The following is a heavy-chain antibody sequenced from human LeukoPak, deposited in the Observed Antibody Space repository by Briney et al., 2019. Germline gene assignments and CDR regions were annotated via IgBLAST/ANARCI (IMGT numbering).Heavy chain of an antibody. CDR3: ARALLYSDSSGHGSDY. CDR2: IYYSGST. V-gene: IGHV4-39*01. J-gene: IGHJ4*02. Sequence: SETLSLTCTVSGGSISSSSYYWGWIRQPPGKGLEWIGSIYYSGSTYYNPSLKSRVTISVDTSKNQFSLKLSSVTAADTAVYYCARALLYSDSSGHGSDYWGQGTLVTVSS. CDR1: GGSISSSSYY. D-gene: IGHD3-22*01.